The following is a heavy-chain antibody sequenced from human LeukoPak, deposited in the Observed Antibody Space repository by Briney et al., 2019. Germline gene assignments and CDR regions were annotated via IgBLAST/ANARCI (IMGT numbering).Heavy chain of an antibody. CDR3: AKAAGFWSGYYDY. J-gene: IGHJ4*02. V-gene: IGHV3-23*01. CDR1: GFTFSSYA. D-gene: IGHD3-3*01. Sequence: GGSLRLSCAASGFTFSSYAMSWVRQAPGKGPEWVSAISGSGGGTYYADSVKGRFTISRDNSKNTLYLQMNSLRAEDTAVYYCAKAAGFWSGYYDYWGQGTLVTVSS. CDR2: ISGSGGGT.